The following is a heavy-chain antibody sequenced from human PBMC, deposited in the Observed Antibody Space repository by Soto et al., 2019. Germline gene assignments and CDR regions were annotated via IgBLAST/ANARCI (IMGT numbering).Heavy chain of an antibody. V-gene: IGHV3-7*01. D-gene: IGHD1-26*01. Sequence: EVQLVQSGGGLVQPGGSLRLSCGASGFTFNIFWMTWVRQAPGKGLEWVANINQNGNEKYYIDSVRGRFTVSRDNAESSLSLQMDNLRAEDTAMYYGTTDRSGTYLDWGQGTLVTVSS. CDR2: INQNGNEK. CDR1: GFTFNIFW. CDR3: TTDRSGTYLD. J-gene: IGHJ4*02.